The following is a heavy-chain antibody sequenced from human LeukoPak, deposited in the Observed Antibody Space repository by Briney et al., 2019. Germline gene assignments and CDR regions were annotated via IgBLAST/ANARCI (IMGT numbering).Heavy chain of an antibody. J-gene: IGHJ4*02. V-gene: IGHV4-39*07. CDR1: GGSISTNTYY. CDR2: IHHRGTT. CDR3: ARVTYNGYQHFDY. Sequence: PSETLSLTCIVSGGSISTNTYYWGWIRLPPGKGLEWIGEIHHRGTTYYNPSLRSRVTISVNTSKNQFSLRLTSVTAADTAVYYCARVTYNGYQHFDYWGQGNLVTVS. D-gene: IGHD3-10*01.